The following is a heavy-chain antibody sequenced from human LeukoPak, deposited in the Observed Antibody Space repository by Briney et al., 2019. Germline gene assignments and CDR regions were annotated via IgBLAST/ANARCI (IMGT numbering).Heavy chain of an antibody. D-gene: IGHD2-2*01. CDR3: ARAVVPAAMRGNWFDP. CDR1: GGSLSSYY. CDR2: IYYSGST. Sequence: SSETLSLTCTVSGGSLSSYYWSWIRQPPGKGLEWIGYIYYSGSTNYNPSLKSRVTISVDTSKNQFSLKLSSVTAADTAVYYCARAVVPAAMRGNWFDPWGQGTLVTVSS. J-gene: IGHJ5*02. V-gene: IGHV4-59*01.